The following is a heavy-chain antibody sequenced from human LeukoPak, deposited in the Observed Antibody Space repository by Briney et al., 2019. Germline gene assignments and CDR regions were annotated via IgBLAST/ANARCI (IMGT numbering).Heavy chain of an antibody. D-gene: IGHD1-26*01. CDR2: IQNSDT. CDR3: ARRTDSGSYNWFDH. Sequence: PSETLSLTCTVSGGSISTYHRNWIRQPAGKGLEWIGRIQNSDTNYNPSLKSRVIISVDTSKKQFSLKLSSVTAADTAVYYCARRTDSGSYNWFDHWGQGTLVTVSS. V-gene: IGHV4-4*07. J-gene: IGHJ5*02. CDR1: GGSISTYH.